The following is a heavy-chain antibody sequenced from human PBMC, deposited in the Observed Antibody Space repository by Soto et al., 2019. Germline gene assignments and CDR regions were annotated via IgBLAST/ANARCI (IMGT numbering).Heavy chain of an antibody. D-gene: IGHD3-10*01. CDR1: GFIFSNYA. CDR3: AKKGEQGVITAYYFDY. J-gene: IGHJ4*02. V-gene: IGHV3-23*01. Sequence: EVQLLESGGGLVQPGGSLRLSCAASGFIFSNYAMSWVRQAPGKGLEWVSSISDSGGSTYYAASVKGRFTISRDNSKNTLYLQVNSLRAEDTAVYYCAKKGEQGVITAYYFDYWGQGTLVTVSS. CDR2: ISDSGGST.